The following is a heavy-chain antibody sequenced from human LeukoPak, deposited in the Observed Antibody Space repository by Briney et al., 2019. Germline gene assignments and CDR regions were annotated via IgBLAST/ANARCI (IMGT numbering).Heavy chain of an antibody. D-gene: IGHD1-7*01. CDR1: GFPFRSYS. Sequence: GGSLRLSCAASGFPFRSYSMNWVRQAPGKGLEWVSSISTTSTYVYYVDSVKGRFTISRDNAKNSLYLQMNSLRAKDTAVYYCARDTYNWNYGYDYWGQGTLVTVSS. V-gene: IGHV3-21*01. CDR2: ISTTSTYV. CDR3: ARDTYNWNYGYDY. J-gene: IGHJ4*02.